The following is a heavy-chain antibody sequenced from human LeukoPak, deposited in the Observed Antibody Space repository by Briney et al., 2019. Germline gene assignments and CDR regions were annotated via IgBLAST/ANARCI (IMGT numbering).Heavy chain of an antibody. J-gene: IGHJ5*02. D-gene: IGHD6-13*01. CDR3: ARGLARKGGIAAVWVWFDP. V-gene: IGHV1-2*02. CDR1: GYSFTAYY. Sequence: ASVKVSCKASGYSFTAYYVHWVRQAPGQGLEWMGWINPNSGGTSYAQMFQGRATMTRDTSINTVYMELSRLRSDDTAVFYCARGLARKGGIAAVWVWFDPWGQGTLVTVSS. CDR2: INPNSGGT.